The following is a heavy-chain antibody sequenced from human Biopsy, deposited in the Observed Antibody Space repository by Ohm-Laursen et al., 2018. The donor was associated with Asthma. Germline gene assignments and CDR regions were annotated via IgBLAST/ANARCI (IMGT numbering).Heavy chain of an antibody. D-gene: IGHD3-22*01. CDR3: ARDFYDSSGYLHFDY. CDR1: GFTFSSYG. V-gene: IGHV3-33*01. Sequence: SLRLSCAATGFTFSSYGMHWVRQAPGKGLEWVAVIWYDGSNKYYADSVKGRFTISRDNSKNTLYLQMNSLRAEDTAVYYCARDFYDSSGYLHFDYWGQGTLVTVSS. J-gene: IGHJ4*02. CDR2: IWYDGSNK.